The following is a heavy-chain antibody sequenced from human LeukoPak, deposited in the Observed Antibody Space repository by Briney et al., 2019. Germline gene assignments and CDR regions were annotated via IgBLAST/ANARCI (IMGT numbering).Heavy chain of an antibody. CDR2: ISAYNGNT. V-gene: IGHV1-18*04. J-gene: IGHJ4*02. CDR3: ARRGDGYNSLYYFDY. D-gene: IGHD5-24*01. Sequence: APVKVSCKASGYTFTGYYMHWVRQAPGQGLEWMGWISAYNGNTNYAQKLQGRVTMTTDTSTSTAYMELRSLRSDDTAVYYCARRGDGYNSLYYFDYWGQGTLVTVSS. CDR1: GYTFTGYY.